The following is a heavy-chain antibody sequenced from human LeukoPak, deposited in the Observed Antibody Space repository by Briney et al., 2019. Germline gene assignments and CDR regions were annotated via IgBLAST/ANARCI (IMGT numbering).Heavy chain of an antibody. CDR2: INPSGGST. J-gene: IGHJ4*02. V-gene: IGHV1-46*01. Sequence: ASVKVSCKASGYTFTSYYVHWVRQAPGQGLEWMAIINPSGGSTSYAQKFQGRVTMTRDTSTSTVYMELSSLRSEDTAMYYCARDLSGSYSLDYWGQGTLVTVSS. D-gene: IGHD1-26*01. CDR3: ARDLSGSYSLDY. CDR1: GYTFTSYY.